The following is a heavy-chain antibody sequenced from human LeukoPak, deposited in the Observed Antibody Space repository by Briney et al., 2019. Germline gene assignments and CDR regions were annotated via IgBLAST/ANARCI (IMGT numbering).Heavy chain of an antibody. CDR3: TRYYDSSGYYPNWFDP. CDR1: RFTFGDYA. D-gene: IGHD3-22*01. Sequence: GGSLTLFSTASRFTFGDYAMSWLRQAPGKGLEWVGFIRSKAYGGTTEYAASVKGRFTISRDDSKSIAYLQMNSLKTEDTAVYYCTRYYDSSGYYPNWFDPWGQGTLVTVSS. CDR2: IRSKAYGGTT. V-gene: IGHV3-49*03. J-gene: IGHJ5*02.